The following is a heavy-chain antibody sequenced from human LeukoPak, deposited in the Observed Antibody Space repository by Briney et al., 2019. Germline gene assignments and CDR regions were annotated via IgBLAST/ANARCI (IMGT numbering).Heavy chain of an antibody. CDR1: GFTFSSYS. D-gene: IGHD2-8*01. Sequence: GGSLRLSCAASGFTFSSYSLNWVRQAPGKGLEWVSSISSTSNYIFYADSVKGRFTASRDNAKNSLYLQMNSLRAEDSAVYYCARDLVLSGFDYWGQGTLVTVSS. CDR2: ISSTSNYI. V-gene: IGHV3-21*01. J-gene: IGHJ4*02. CDR3: ARDLVLSGFDY.